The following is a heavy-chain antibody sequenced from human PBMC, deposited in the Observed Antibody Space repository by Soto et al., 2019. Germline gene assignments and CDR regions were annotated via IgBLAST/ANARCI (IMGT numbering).Heavy chain of an antibody. CDR3: ASRDPGTSVDY. J-gene: IGHJ4*02. Sequence: PSETLSLTCAVSGGSFTSNNWWTWVRQPPGQGLEWIGEIYRTGSTNYNPSLKSRVTISLDKSENQFSLKVTSLTAAATAVYYCASRDPGTSVDYWGKATLVTVSS. CDR1: GGSFTSNNW. CDR2: IYRTGST. V-gene: IGHV4-4*02. D-gene: IGHD1-7*01.